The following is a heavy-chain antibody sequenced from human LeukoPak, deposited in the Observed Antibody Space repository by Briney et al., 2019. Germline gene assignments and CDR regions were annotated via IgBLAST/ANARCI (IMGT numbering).Heavy chain of an antibody. CDR2: ISSSSSYI. J-gene: IGHJ6*01. V-gene: IGHV3-21*01. Sequence: GGSLRLSCAAPGFTFSSYWLNWVRQAPGKGLEWVSYISSSSSYIYYADSVKGRFTISRDNAENSLYLQMNSLRAEDTAVYYCARGSEGYCSGGGCYYGMDVWGQGTTVTVSS. CDR1: GFTFSSYW. D-gene: IGHD2-15*01. CDR3: ARGSEGYCSGGGCYYGMDV.